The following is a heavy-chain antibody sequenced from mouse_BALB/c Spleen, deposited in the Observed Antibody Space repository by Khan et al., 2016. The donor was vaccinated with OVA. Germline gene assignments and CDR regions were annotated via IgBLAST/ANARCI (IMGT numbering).Heavy chain of an antibody. CDR2: ITYSGTT. CDR3: ARQNYYGYSMDY. Sequence: EVQLKQSGPGLVKPSQSLSLSCTATGYSITSDYVWNWIRQFPGNKLEMRCYITYSGTTTYNPSLKSRFSFTRETSKNTAYLQLNTVTSEDTATYYCARQNYYGYSMDYWGQGTSVTVSS. V-gene: IGHV3-2*02. CDR1: GYSITSDYV. D-gene: IGHD1-1*01. J-gene: IGHJ4*01.